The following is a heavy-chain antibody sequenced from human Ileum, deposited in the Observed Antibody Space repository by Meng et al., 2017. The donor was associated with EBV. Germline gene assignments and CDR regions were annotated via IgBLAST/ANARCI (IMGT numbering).Heavy chain of an antibody. V-gene: IGHV1-69*06. Sequence: QVRLGRYRPEVKNPWSSGKVSCKTSGSTCSVYGIPWVRQAPGQGLEWMGGIIPALGTPKYARKFQDRLTITADKSTSTGYMELHSLTSNDTAVYFCARGTGADYWGQGTLVTVSS. D-gene: IGHD3-10*01. J-gene: IGHJ4*02. CDR1: GSTCSVYG. CDR3: ARGTGADY. CDR2: IIPALGTP.